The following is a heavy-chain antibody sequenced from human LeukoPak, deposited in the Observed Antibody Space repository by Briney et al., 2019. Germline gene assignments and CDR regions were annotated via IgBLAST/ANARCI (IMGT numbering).Heavy chain of an antibody. V-gene: IGHV3-30-3*01. CDR1: GFTFSSYA. CDR3: ARDYCSRTSCLGMDV. J-gene: IGHJ6*02. CDR2: ISYDETNK. D-gene: IGHD2-2*01. Sequence: PGGSLRLSCAASGFTFSSYAMSWVCQAPGKGLEWVAAISYDETNKFYADSVKGRFTISRDNSKNTLFLQMDSLRAEDTAVYYCARDYCSRTSCLGMDVWGQGTTVTVSS.